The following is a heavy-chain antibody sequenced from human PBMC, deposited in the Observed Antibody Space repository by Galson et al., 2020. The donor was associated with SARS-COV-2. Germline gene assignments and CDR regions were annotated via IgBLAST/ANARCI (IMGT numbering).Heavy chain of an antibody. CDR1: GGSFSGYF. D-gene: IGHD2-8*02. V-gene: IGHV4-34*01. CDR3: ARGLDGTGRFNGWDY. J-gene: IGHJ4*02. CDR2: VNHSGST. Sequence: SETLSLTCAVYGGSFSGYFWSWLRQPPGKGLEWIGEVNHSGSTNYNPSLKSRVTISVDTSKNQFSLKLRSVTAADTAVYYCARGLDGTGRFNGWDYWGQGTLVTVSS.